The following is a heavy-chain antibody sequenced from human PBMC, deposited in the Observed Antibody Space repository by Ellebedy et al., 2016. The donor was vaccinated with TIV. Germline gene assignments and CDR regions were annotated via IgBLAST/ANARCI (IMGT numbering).Heavy chain of an antibody. Sequence: SETLSLXXAVYGGSFSGYYWSWIRQPPGKGLEWIGEINHSGSTNYNPSLKSRVTISVDTSKNQFSLKLSSVTAADTAVYYCASDGGYESGDYWGQGTLVTVSS. CDR1: GGSFSGYY. D-gene: IGHD2-15*01. J-gene: IGHJ4*02. CDR3: ASDGGYESGDY. V-gene: IGHV4-34*01. CDR2: INHSGST.